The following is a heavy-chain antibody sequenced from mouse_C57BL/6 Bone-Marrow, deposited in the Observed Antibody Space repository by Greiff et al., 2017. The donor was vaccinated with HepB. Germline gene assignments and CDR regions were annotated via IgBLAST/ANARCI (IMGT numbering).Heavy chain of an antibody. Sequence: VQLKQSGAELVRPGASVKLSCTASGFNIKDDYMHWVKQRPEQGLEWIGWIDPENGDTEYASKFQGKATITADTSSNTAYLQLSSLTSEDTAVYYCTTEYYGSSYWYFDVWGTGTTVTVSS. CDR1: GFNIKDDY. D-gene: IGHD1-1*01. CDR3: TTEYYGSSYWYFDV. J-gene: IGHJ1*03. V-gene: IGHV14-4*01. CDR2: IDPENGDT.